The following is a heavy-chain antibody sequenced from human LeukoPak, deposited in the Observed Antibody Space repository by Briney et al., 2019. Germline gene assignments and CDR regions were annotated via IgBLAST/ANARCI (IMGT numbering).Heavy chain of an antibody. CDR3: ARGDSVVGLGY. Sequence: SETLSLTCAVYGGSFSGYYRSWIRQPPGKGLEWIGEINHRGSTKYKPSLKSRVTISVDTSKNQFSLKLSSVTAADTAVYYCARGDSVVGLGYWGQGTLVTVSS. D-gene: IGHD2-15*01. CDR1: GGSFSGYY. V-gene: IGHV4-34*01. J-gene: IGHJ4*02. CDR2: INHRGST.